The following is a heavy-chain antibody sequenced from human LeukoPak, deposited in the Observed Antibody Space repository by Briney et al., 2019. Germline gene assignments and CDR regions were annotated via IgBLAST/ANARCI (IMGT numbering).Heavy chain of an antibody. Sequence: SSETLSLTCAVYGGSFSGYYWSWIRQPPGKGLEWIGEINHSGSTNHNPSLKSRVTISVDTSKNQFSLKLSSVTAADTAVYYCARGLPKYYYDRSRGSERLDYWGQGTLVTVSS. CDR1: GGSFSGYY. CDR3: ARGLPKYYYDRSRGSERLDY. CDR2: INHSGST. J-gene: IGHJ4*02. D-gene: IGHD3-22*01. V-gene: IGHV4-34*01.